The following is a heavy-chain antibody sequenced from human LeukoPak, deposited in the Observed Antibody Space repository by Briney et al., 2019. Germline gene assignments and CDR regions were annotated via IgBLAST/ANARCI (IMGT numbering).Heavy chain of an antibody. J-gene: IGHJ4*02. Sequence: PGGSLRPSCAASGFTFSSYAMSWVRQAPGKGLEWVSAISGSGGSTSYADSVKGRFTISRDNSKNTLWLQMNSLRAEDTAVYYCASTPLRRAALFDYWGQGTLVTVSS. CDR1: GFTFSSYA. CDR2: ISGSGGST. V-gene: IGHV3-23*01. D-gene: IGHD4-17*01. CDR3: ASTPLRRAALFDY.